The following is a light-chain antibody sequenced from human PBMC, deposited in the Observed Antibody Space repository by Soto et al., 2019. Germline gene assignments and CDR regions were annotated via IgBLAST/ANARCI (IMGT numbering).Light chain of an antibody. Sequence: QSGLTKPRSVSGSPGQSVAISCPGTSSYVGGYNYVSWYQQHPGKAPKLIIYDVTKRPSGVPDRFSDSSSGNTASLTISGLQAEDEADYYCCSHTTNYTDVLGTGTKGNVL. CDR1: SSYVGGYNY. CDR3: CSHTTNYTDV. J-gene: IGLJ1*01. V-gene: IGLV2-11*01. CDR2: DVT.